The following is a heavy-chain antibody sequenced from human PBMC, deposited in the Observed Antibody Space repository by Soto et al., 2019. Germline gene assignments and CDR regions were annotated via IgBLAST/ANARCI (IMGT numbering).Heavy chain of an antibody. CDR1: GASFSGYY. Sequence: QVQLQQWGAGLLKPSETLSLSCAVYGASFSGYYWNWIRQPPGKGLEWIGEINQSGSTNYSPSLETGVTISVDASKKQFSLRVSSVPAADTAVYYCARRFSGTGRYFDFWGQGTLVTVSS. CDR3: ARRFSGTGRYFDF. D-gene: IGHD1-1*01. CDR2: INQSGST. V-gene: IGHV4-34*02. J-gene: IGHJ4*02.